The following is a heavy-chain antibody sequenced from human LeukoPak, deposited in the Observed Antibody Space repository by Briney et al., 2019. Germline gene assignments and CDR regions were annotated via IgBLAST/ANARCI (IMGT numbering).Heavy chain of an antibody. D-gene: IGHD4-17*01. Sequence: PGGSLRLSCAASGFTFSSYGMHWVRQAPGKGLEWVAFIRYDGSNKHYADSVKGRFTISRDNSKNTLYLQMNSLRAEDTAVYYCATSDYGDYSTYAEYFQHWGQGTLVTVSS. J-gene: IGHJ1*01. CDR2: IRYDGSNK. V-gene: IGHV3-30*02. CDR1: GFTFSSYG. CDR3: ATSDYGDYSTYAEYFQH.